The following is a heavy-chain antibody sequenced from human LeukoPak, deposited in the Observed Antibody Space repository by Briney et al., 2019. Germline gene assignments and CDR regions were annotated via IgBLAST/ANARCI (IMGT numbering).Heavy chain of an antibody. D-gene: IGHD1-26*01. CDR2: IKEDGTET. CDR1: GFMFSSNW. Sequence: PGGSLRLSCAASGFMFSSNWMSWVRLAPGKGLEWVANIKEDGTETYYADSVKGRFTISRDNAKNSLYLQMNSLRAEDTALYYCAKVVGAYPQNAFDIWGQGTMVTVSS. J-gene: IGHJ3*02. V-gene: IGHV3-7*03. CDR3: AKVVGAYPQNAFDI.